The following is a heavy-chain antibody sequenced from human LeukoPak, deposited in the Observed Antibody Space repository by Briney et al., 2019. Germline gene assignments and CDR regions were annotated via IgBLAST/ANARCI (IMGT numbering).Heavy chain of an antibody. J-gene: IGHJ5*02. CDR1: GGSISSYY. CDR2: IHYTGST. V-gene: IGHV4-59*01. D-gene: IGHD5-12*01. CDR3: ARALDSGYDPNWFDP. Sequence: SETLSLTCTVSGGSISSYYWSWIRQPPGKGLEWIGYIHYTGSTNYNPSLKSRVTISVDTSKNQFSLKLSSVTAADTAVYYCARALDSGYDPNWFDPWGQGTLVTVSS.